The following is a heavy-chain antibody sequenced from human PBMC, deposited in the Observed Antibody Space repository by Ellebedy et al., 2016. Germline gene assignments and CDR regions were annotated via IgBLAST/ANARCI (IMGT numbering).Heavy chain of an antibody. Sequence: GGSLRLSCAASGFTVSSSYVSWVRQAPGKGLEWVGNINQDGRQTYYGDSLKGRFTISRDNARNSLFLQMNSLRVEDTAVYYCARDRRYFDLWGRGTRVTVSS. CDR2: INQDGRQT. V-gene: IGHV3-7*03. CDR1: GFTVSSSY. CDR3: ARDRRYFDL. J-gene: IGHJ2*01.